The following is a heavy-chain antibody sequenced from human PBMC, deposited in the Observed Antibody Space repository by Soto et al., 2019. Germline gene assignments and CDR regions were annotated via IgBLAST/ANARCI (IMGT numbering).Heavy chain of an antibody. Sequence: EVQLLESGGGLVQPGGSLRLSCAASGFTCSSYAMSWVRQAPGKGLEWVLVISGSGDSTYYSDSVLGRFTIPGYNAKSRLYLQMSGLRAEDAGVYYCAKDRDGAASGPTKFYGMDVCGQGTKVTVAS. J-gene: IGHJ6*02. V-gene: IGHV3-23*01. D-gene: IGHD6-13*01. CDR3: AKDRDGAASGPTKFYGMDV. CDR1: GFTCSSYA. CDR2: ISGSGDST.